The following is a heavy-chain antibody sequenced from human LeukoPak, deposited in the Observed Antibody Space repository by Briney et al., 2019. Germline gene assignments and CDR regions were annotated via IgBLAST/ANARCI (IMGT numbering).Heavy chain of an antibody. CDR3: ARSLKRELLRTYFDY. D-gene: IGHD1-26*01. CDR1: GFTFSSYA. CDR2: ISST. Sequence: PGGSLRLSCAASGFTFSSYAMGWVRQAPGKGLEWVSTISSTYSADSVKGRFTISRDNSKNTLYLQMNSLRAEDTAVYYCARSLKRELLRTYFDYWGQGTLVTVSS. J-gene: IGHJ4*02. V-gene: IGHV3-23*01.